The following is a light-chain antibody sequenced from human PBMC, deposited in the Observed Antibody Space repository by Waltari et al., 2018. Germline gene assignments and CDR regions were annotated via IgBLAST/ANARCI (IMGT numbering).Light chain of an antibody. J-gene: IGLJ2*01. CDR2: QDS. Sequence: SYELTQQPSVSVSPGQTASIPCSGDKLGDKYACWYHQKPGQSPVLVIYQDSKRPSGIPERFSGSNSGNTTTLTISGTQAMDEADYYCQAWDSSTVVFGGGTKLTVL. V-gene: IGLV3-1*01. CDR1: KLGDKY. CDR3: QAWDSSTVV.